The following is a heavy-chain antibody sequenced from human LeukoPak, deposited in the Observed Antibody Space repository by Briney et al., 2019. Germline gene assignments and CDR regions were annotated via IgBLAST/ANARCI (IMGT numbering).Heavy chain of an antibody. CDR1: GGSICSYY. CDR3: ARESAVGDWFDA. J-gene: IGHJ5*02. V-gene: IGHV4-59*01. Sequence: SETLSLTCTDSGGSICSYYWSWLRQPPGKGLEWIAYIYYSGSTNYNPSLKSRVTISVDTSKNQFPLKLSSVTAADTPVYYCARESAVGDWFDAWGQGTLVTVSS. CDR2: IYYSGST. D-gene: IGHD6-19*01.